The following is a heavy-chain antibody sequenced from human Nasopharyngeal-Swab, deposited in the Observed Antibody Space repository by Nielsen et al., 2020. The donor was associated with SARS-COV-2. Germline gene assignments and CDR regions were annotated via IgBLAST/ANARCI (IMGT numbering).Heavy chain of an antibody. Sequence: WIRQSPSRGLEWLGRTYYRSKWYNDYAVSVKSRITINPDTSKNQFSLQLNSVTPEDTAVYYCARDLLDGIAEFDPWGQGTLVTVSS. CDR3: ARDLLDGIAEFDP. CDR2: TYYRSKWYN. V-gene: IGHV6-1*01. J-gene: IGHJ5*02. D-gene: IGHD6-13*01.